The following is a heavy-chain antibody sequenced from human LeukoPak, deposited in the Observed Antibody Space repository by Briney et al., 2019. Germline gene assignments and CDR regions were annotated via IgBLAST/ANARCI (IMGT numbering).Heavy chain of an antibody. CDR2: IYYSGST. Sequence: GSLRLSCAASGFTFSSYSMDWVRQAPGKGLEWIGSIYYSGSTYYNPSLKSRVTISVDTSKNQFSLKLSSVTAADTAVYYCARFGTTVTNFDYWGQGTLVTVSS. V-gene: IGHV4-39*01. D-gene: IGHD4-17*01. CDR1: GFTFSSYS. J-gene: IGHJ4*02. CDR3: ARFGTTVTNFDY.